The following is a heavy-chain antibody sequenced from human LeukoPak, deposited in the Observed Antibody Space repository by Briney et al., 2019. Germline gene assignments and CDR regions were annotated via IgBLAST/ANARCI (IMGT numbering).Heavy chain of an antibody. D-gene: IGHD3-3*01. CDR2: IIPILGIA. CDR3: ASASYYDFWSGIGY. J-gene: IGHJ4*02. CDR1: GGTFSSYT. Sequence: ASVKVSCKASGGTFSSYTISWVRQAPGQGLEWMGRIIPILGIANYAQKFQGRVTITADESTSTAYMELSSLRSEDTAVYYCASASYYDFWSGIGYWGQGTLVTVSS. V-gene: IGHV1-69*02.